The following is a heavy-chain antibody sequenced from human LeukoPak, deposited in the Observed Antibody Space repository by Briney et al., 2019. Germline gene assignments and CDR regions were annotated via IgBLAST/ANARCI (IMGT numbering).Heavy chain of an antibody. CDR3: AKNGLLGGGDYGTDYYFDY. CDR1: GFTFSSYA. J-gene: IGHJ4*02. Sequence: GGSLRLSCAASGFTFSSYAMHWVRQAPGKGLEWVAVISYDGSNKYYADSVKGRFTISRDNSKNTLYLQMNSLRAEDTAVYYCAKNGLLGGGDYGTDYYFDYWGQGTLVTVSS. CDR2: ISYDGSNK. D-gene: IGHD4-17*01. V-gene: IGHV3-30*04.